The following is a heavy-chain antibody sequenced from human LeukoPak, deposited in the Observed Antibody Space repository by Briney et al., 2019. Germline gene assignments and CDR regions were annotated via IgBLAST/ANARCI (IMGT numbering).Heavy chain of an antibody. CDR1: GFTFSTSA. J-gene: IGHJ4*02. CDR3: ARDLED. V-gene: IGHV3-30*03. D-gene: IGHD5-24*01. CDR2: ILYDGSNK. Sequence: GGSLRLSCAASGFTFSTSAMHWVRQAPGKGLEWVAVILYDGSNKYYGDSVKGRFTISRDNSKSTLYLQMNSLRAEDTAVYYCARDLEDWGQGTLVTVSS.